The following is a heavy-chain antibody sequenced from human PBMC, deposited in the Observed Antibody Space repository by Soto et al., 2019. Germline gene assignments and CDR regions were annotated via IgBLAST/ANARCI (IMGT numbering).Heavy chain of an antibody. V-gene: IGHV5-51*01. Sequence: GESLKISCKGSGYSLTSYWIGWVRQMPGKGLEWMGIIYPGDSDTRYSPSFQGQVTISADKSISTAYLQWSSLKASDTAMYYCASLTPGELLWFGELLYHNWFDPWGQGTLVTVSS. CDR1: GYSLTSYW. CDR2: IYPGDSDT. D-gene: IGHD3-10*01. J-gene: IGHJ5*02. CDR3: ASLTPGELLWFGELLYHNWFDP.